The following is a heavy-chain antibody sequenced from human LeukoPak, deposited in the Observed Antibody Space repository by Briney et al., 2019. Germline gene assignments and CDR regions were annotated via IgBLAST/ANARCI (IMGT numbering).Heavy chain of an antibody. Sequence: SETLSLTCAVYGGSFSGYYWSWIRQPPGKGLGWIGRIYTSGSTNYNPSLKSRVTMSVDTSKNQFSLKLSSVTAADTAVYYCARDRPGLGWFDPWGQGTLVTVSS. J-gene: IGHJ5*02. CDR3: ARDRPGLGWFDP. CDR2: IYTSGST. CDR1: GGSFSGYY. V-gene: IGHV4-59*10. D-gene: IGHD3-9*01.